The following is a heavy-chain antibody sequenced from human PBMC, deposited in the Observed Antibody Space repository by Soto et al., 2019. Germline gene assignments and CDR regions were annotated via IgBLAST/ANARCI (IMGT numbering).Heavy chain of an antibody. J-gene: IGHJ3*02. Sequence: GGSLRLSCAASEFTFSSYAMSWVRQATGKGLEWVSGISGSGGSTYYADSVKGRFTISRDNSKNTLYLQMNSLRAEDTAVYYCSKLSDDFWSGFLAFDIWGQGTMVTVSS. CDR2: ISGSGGST. CDR3: SKLSDDFWSGFLAFDI. V-gene: IGHV3-23*01. D-gene: IGHD3-3*01. CDR1: EFTFSSYA.